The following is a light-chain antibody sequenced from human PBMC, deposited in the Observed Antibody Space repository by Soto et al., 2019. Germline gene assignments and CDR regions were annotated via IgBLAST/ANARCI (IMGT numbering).Light chain of an antibody. CDR1: TSDVGGYDH. Sequence: QSVLTQPASVSGSPGQSITVSCTGTTSDVGGYDHVAWYQQHPGKAPKLMIYDVSSRPSGVSNRFSGSKSGNTASLTISGLQAEDEADYYCSSYLGSSTLSGVFGTGTKVTVL. CDR3: SSYLGSSTLSGV. V-gene: IGLV2-14*01. J-gene: IGLJ1*01. CDR2: DVS.